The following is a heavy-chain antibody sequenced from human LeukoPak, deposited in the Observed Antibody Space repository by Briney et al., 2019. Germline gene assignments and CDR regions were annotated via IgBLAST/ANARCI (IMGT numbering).Heavy chain of an antibody. CDR1: GFTFSHYW. CDR3: ARIGYSSSSFDY. D-gene: IGHD6-6*01. CDR2: INQDGGQI. Sequence: GGSLRLSCVASGFTFSHYWMSWVRQAPGRGLEWVANINQDGGQIYYVDSVKGRFTISRDNPKNSVYLQVNSLRAEDTAVYYCARIGYSSSSFDYWGQGTLVTVSS. J-gene: IGHJ4*02. V-gene: IGHV3-7*01.